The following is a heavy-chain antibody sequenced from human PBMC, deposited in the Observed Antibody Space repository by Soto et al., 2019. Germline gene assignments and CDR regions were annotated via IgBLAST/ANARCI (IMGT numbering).Heavy chain of an antibody. CDR3: ARGDRGGSGSPASYYYSGLDV. D-gene: IGHD3-10*01. J-gene: IGHJ6*02. Sequence: DVQLLESGGHLVQPGGSLRLSCAASGFTFSSYAMSWVRQAPGKGLEWVSSVSAGGDMTYYSDSVKGRFTIARDNSNYALCLQMNSLRIEDTALYYCARGDRGGSGSPASYYYSGLDVWGQGTTVTVS. V-gene: IGHV3-23*01. CDR1: GFTFSSYA. CDR2: VSAGGDMT.